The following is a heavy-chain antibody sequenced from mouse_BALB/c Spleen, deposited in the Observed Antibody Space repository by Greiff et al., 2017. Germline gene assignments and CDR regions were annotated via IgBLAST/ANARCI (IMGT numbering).Heavy chain of an antibody. CDR3: ARGGYGNYDAWFAY. CDR1: GYTFTSYT. V-gene: IGHV1-4*01. D-gene: IGHD2-1*01. J-gene: IGHJ3*01. CDR2: INPSSGYT. Sequence: QVQLKQSGAELARPGASVKMSCKASGYTFTSYTMHWVKQRPGQGLEWIGYINPSSGYTNYNQKFKDKATLTADKSSSTAYMQLSSLTSEDSAVYYCARGGYGNYDAWFAYWGQGTLVTVSA.